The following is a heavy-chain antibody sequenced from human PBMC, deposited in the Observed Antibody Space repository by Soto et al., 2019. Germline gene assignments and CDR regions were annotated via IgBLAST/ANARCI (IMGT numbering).Heavy chain of an antibody. Sequence: PSETLSLTCTVSGGSISSSSYYWGWIRQPPGKGLEWIGSIYYSGSTYYNPSLRSRVSISVDTSKNQVYLRLNSVTAADTAVYYCARDTAMEYYFDYWGQGTLVTVSS. CDR1: GGSISSSSYY. J-gene: IGHJ4*02. V-gene: IGHV4-39*07. D-gene: IGHD5-18*01. CDR2: IYYSGST. CDR3: ARDTAMEYYFDY.